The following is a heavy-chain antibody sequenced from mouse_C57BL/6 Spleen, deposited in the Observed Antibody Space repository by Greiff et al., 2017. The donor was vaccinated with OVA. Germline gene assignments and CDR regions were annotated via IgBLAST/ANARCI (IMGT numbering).Heavy chain of an antibody. CDR3: ARGYNDYAWFAY. CDR2: IYPGSGST. J-gene: IGHJ3*01. Sequence: QVQLQQPGAELVKPGASVKMSCKASGYTFTSYWITWVKQRPGQGLAWIGDIYPGSGSTNYNEQFKSKATLTVDTSSSTAYMQLSSLTSEDSAVYYCARGYNDYAWFAYWGQGTLVTVSA. D-gene: IGHD2-4*01. CDR1: GYTFTSYW. V-gene: IGHV1-55*01.